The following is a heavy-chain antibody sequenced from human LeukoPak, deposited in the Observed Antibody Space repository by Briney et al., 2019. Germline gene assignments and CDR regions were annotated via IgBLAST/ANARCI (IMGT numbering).Heavy chain of an antibody. CDR1: GYTSTSYD. V-gene: IGHV1-8*01. J-gene: IGHJ4*02. D-gene: IGHD3-9*01. Sequence: ASVKVSCKASGYTSTSYDINWVRQATGQGLEWMGWMNPNSGNTGYAQKFQGRVTMTRNTSISTAYMELSSLRSEDTAVYYCARGAYYYDILTGYYYWGQGTLVTVSS. CDR3: ARGAYYYDILTGYYY. CDR2: MNPNSGNT.